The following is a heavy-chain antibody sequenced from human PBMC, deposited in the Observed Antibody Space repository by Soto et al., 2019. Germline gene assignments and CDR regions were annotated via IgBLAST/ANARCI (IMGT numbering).Heavy chain of an antibody. J-gene: IGHJ4*02. CDR2: ITPVFGTA. D-gene: IGHD3-10*01. V-gene: IGHV1-69*13. CDR3: ASGKFGTHFFDY. CDR1: GGSFRTVP. Sequence: GASVKVSCKASGGSFRTVPFSWVRQAPGQGLEWMGGITPVFGTANYAQKFQGRVTITADESTTTAYMELNSLRYEDTAIYFCASGKFGTHFFDYWGQGTQVTVS.